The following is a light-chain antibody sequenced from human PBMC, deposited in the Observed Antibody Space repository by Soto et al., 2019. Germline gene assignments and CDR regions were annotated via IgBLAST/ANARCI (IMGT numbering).Light chain of an antibody. CDR1: QSLLHSNGYNY. Sequence: IVMTQSPLSLPVTPGEPASISCRSSQSLLHSNGYNYLDWYLQKPGQSPQLLIYLGSNRASGVPDRFNGSGSGTDFTLKISRVEAEDVGVYYCMQALQTWTFGQGTKVEIK. CDR3: MQALQTWT. CDR2: LGS. V-gene: IGKV2-28*01. J-gene: IGKJ1*01.